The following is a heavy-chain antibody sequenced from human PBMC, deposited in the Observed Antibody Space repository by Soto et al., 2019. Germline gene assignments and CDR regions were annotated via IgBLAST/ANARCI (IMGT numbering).Heavy chain of an antibody. D-gene: IGHD2-2*01. CDR2: IIPTLGIA. V-gene: IGHV1-69*04. Sequence: ASVKVSCKASGGTFSSYTISWVRQAPGQGLEWMGRIIPTLGIANYAQKFQGRVTITADKSTSTAYMELSSLRSEDTAVYYCAREARSSTSWGYDYWGQGTLVTVSS. CDR3: AREARSSTSWGYDY. CDR1: GGTFSSYT. J-gene: IGHJ4*02.